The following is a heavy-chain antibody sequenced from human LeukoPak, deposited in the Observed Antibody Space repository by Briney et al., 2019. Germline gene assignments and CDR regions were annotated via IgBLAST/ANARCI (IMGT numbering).Heavy chain of an antibody. CDR1: GFTFRSDA. CDR3: AKVAGFGESPGDH. D-gene: IGHD3-10*01. Sequence: GGSLRLSCAASGFTFRSDAMSWVRQAPGKGLEWVANIEPDGSETYYVDSVKGRFTISRDNAKNSLYLQMNSLRVEDTAFYYCAKVAGFGESPGDHWGQGTLVTVSS. J-gene: IGHJ5*02. CDR2: IEPDGSET. V-gene: IGHV3-7*03.